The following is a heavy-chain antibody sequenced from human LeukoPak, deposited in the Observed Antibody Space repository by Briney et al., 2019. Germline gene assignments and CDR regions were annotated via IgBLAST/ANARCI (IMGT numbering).Heavy chain of an antibody. Sequence: NSSETLSLTCTVSGGSISSYYWSWIRQPAGKGLEWIGRIYTSGSTNYNPSLKSRVTMSVDTSKNQFSLKLSSVTAADTAVYCCARGTSSSTDYWGQGTLVTVSS. V-gene: IGHV4-4*07. CDR3: ARGTSSSTDY. D-gene: IGHD6-6*01. CDR2: IYTSGST. J-gene: IGHJ4*02. CDR1: GGSISSYY.